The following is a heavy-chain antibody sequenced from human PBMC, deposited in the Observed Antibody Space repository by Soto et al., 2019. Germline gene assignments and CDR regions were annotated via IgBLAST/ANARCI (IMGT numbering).Heavy chain of an antibody. Sequence: GGSLRLSCADSGFTFSRYEMNWVRQAPGKGLEWVSYISSSSSTLYYADSVKGRFTISRDNAKNSLYLQMNSLRAEDTAVYYCARGGSGSYFWYFDLWGRGTLVTVYS. J-gene: IGHJ2*01. CDR3: ARGGSGSYFWYFDL. D-gene: IGHD1-26*01. V-gene: IGHV3-48*03. CDR2: ISSSSSTL. CDR1: GFTFSRYE.